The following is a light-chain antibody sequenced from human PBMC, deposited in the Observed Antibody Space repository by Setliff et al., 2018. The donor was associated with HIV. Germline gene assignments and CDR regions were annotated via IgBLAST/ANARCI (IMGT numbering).Light chain of an antibody. CDR2: AVS. J-gene: IGLJ2*01. CDR1: SSDVGGYNY. V-gene: IGLV2-14*01. Sequence: QSALAQSASVSGSPGQSITISCTGTSSDVGGYNYVSWYQQHPGKAPKLMIYAVSNRPSGVSNRFSGSKSGNTASLTISGPQAEDEADYYCSSYRSGTILFGGGTK. CDR3: SSYRSGTIL.